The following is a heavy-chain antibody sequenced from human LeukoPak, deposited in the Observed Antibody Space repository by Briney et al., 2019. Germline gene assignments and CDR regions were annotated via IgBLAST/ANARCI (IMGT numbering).Heavy chain of an antibody. CDR1: GFSFTTHA. V-gene: IGHV3-23*01. J-gene: IGHJ4*02. D-gene: IGHD2-2*01. CDR2: ISGSGGST. Sequence: GGSLRLSCVASGFSFTTHAMGWVRQAPGKGLEWVSHISGSGGSTKYSGSVKGRFTISRDNSKNTLYLQMNSLRAEDTAVYYCASESIADCSSTSCYGSLDYWGQGTLVTVSS. CDR3: ASESIADCSSTSCYGSLDY.